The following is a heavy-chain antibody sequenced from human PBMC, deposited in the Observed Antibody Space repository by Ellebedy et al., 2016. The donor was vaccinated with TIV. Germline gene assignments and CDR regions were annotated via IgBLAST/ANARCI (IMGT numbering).Heavy chain of an antibody. D-gene: IGHD1-20*01. CDR1: GFTLSSYG. CDR3: AKGLTGNRGGWGWYFDL. V-gene: IGHV3-23*01. CDR2: ITSAGVGT. Sequence: GESLKISCAASGFTLSSYGMNWVRQAPGKGLEWVSGITSAGVGTYNTASVKGRFTISRDNSKNTLFLQMRSLRVEDTAVYYCAKGLTGNRGGWGWYFDLWGRGTLVTVSS. J-gene: IGHJ2*01.